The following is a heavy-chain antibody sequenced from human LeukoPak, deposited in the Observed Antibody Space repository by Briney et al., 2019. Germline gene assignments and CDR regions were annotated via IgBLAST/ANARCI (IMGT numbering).Heavy chain of an antibody. J-gene: IGHJ4*02. Sequence: ASVKVSCKVSGYTLTELSMHWVRQAPGKGLEWMGGFDPEDGETIYAQKFQGRVTMTEDTSTDTAYMELSSLRSEDTAVYYCATNVLYGYGLVVVVAATGGFDYWGQGTLVTVSS. CDR1: GYTLTELS. CDR2: FDPEDGET. D-gene: IGHD2-15*01. V-gene: IGHV1-24*01. CDR3: ATNVLYGYGLVVVVAATGGFDY.